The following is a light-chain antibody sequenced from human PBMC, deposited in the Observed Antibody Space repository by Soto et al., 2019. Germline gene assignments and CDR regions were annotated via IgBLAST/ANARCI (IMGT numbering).Light chain of an antibody. CDR3: QQYKSYPVT. V-gene: IGKV1-5*03. CDR1: QTINTW. Sequence: DIQMAQSPSTLSASIGDRVTITCRASQTINTWLAWYQQKPGKAPYLLIYKASSLESGVPSRFSGSGSGTEFTLTISSLQPDDFATYYCQQYKSYPVTFGGGTKVEIK. J-gene: IGKJ4*01. CDR2: KAS.